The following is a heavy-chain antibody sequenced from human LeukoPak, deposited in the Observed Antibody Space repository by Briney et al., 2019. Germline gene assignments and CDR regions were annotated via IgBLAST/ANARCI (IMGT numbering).Heavy chain of an antibody. CDR3: AKDQAWLGYDSSGSLGMDV. J-gene: IGHJ6*02. CDR2: ISYDGSNK. CDR1: GFTFSSYG. Sequence: PGGSLRLSWAASGFTFSSYGMHWVRQAPGKGLEWVAVISYDGSNKYYADSVKGRFTISRDNSKNTLYLQMNSLRAEDTAVYYCAKDQAWLGYDSSGSLGMDVWGQGTTVTVSS. D-gene: IGHD3-22*01. V-gene: IGHV3-30*18.